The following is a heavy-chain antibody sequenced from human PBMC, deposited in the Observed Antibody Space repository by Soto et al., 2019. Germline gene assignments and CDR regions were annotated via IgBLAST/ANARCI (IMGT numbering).Heavy chain of an antibody. CDR1: GGSISSSSYY. CDR3: AGRGEEYSSSLVLDY. CDR2: IYYSGST. J-gene: IGHJ4*02. Sequence: PSETLSLTCTVSGGSISSSSYYWGWIRQPPGKGLEWIGGIYYSGSTYYNPSLKSRVTISVDTSKNQFSLKPSSVTAADTAVYYCAGRGEEYSSSLVLDYWGQGTLVTVSS. D-gene: IGHD6-6*01. V-gene: IGHV4-39*01.